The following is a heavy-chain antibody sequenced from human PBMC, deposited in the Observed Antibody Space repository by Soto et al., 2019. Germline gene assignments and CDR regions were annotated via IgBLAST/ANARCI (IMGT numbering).Heavy chain of an antibody. CDR1: GFSFNSYS. Sequence: EVQLLESGGGLVQPGGSLRLSCAASGFSFNSYSMSWVRQAPGKGLEWVAGIIGSGDSAYYADSVKGRFTISRDNSKNTLSLQMNSLRAGDTAIYYCARDLGTTTVTFDAFQHWGQGTLVAVSS. CDR3: ARDLGTTTVTFDAFQH. V-gene: IGHV3-23*01. J-gene: IGHJ1*01. D-gene: IGHD4-17*01. CDR2: IIGSGDSA.